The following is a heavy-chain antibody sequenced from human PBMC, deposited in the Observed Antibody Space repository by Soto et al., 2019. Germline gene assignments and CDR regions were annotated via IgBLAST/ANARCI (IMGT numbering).Heavy chain of an antibody. CDR3: AKLSCTSSTCYFPGWFDP. CDR2: VYYSGSS. J-gene: IGHJ5*02. CDR1: GDSISGAASF. Sequence: PSDTLSLTCAVSGDSISGAASFWIGIRQPPGKGLEWIANVYYSGSSYYNPSLKSRLTISVDTTKNQFSLQLKSMTAADTAVYYCAKLSCTSSTCYFPGWFDPSGLGPVVTFSS. V-gene: IGHV4-31*11. D-gene: IGHD2-2*01.